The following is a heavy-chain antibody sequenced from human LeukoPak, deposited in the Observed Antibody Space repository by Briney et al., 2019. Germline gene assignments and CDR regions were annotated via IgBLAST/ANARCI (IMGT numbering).Heavy chain of an antibody. Sequence: PGGSLRLSCAASGLTVSSYMSWVRRAPGKGLEWVSVIYSGGSIYYADSVKGRFTISRDKSKNTLYLQMNSLRAEDTAVYYCARPPYGGVDYWGQGTLVTVSS. D-gene: IGHD4-23*01. CDR3: ARPPYGGVDY. CDR1: GLTVSSY. J-gene: IGHJ4*02. CDR2: IYSGGSI. V-gene: IGHV3-66*04.